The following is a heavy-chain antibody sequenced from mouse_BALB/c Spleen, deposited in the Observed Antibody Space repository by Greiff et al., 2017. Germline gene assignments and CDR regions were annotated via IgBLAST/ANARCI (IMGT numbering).Heavy chain of an antibody. V-gene: IGHV1-37*01. CDR3: GSGGCDWYFDV. CDR1: GYSFTGYF. CDR2: INPYNGDT. Sequence: EVQLQQSGPELVKPGASVKISCKASGYSFTGYFMHWVKQSHGKSLEWIGRINPYNGDTFYNQKFKGKATLTVDTSSSTAHMELLSLTSEDSAVYFCGSGGCDWYFDVWGAGTTVTVSS. J-gene: IGHJ1*01.